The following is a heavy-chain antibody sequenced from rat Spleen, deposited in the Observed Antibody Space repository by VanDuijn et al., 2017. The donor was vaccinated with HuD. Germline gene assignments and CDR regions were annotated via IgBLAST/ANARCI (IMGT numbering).Heavy chain of an antibody. D-gene: IGHD1-4*01. Sequence: EVHLVESGGGLVQPGRSLKLSCTASGFTFSDYYMAWVRQAPEKGLEWVASITHEGSSPDYGNAVKGRFTISRDNAKSTLYLQVDSLRSEDTATYYCAREAGLPFHYFDYWGQGVMVTVSS. CDR2: ITHEGSSP. J-gene: IGHJ2*01. CDR3: AREAGLPFHYFDY. CDR1: GFTFSDYY. V-gene: IGHV5-22*01.